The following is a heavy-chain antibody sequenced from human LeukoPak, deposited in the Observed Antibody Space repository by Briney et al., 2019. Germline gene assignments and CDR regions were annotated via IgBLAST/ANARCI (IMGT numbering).Heavy chain of an antibody. J-gene: IGHJ6*02. CDR2: IIPIFGTA. V-gene: IGHV1-69*13. CDR1: GGTFSSYA. CDR3: ARDGRRDGYEQYYYYYYGMDV. Sequence: GASVKVSCKASGGTFSSYAISWVRQAPGQGLEWMGGIIPIFGTANYAQKFQGRVTITADESTSTAYMELSSLRSEDTAVYYCARDGRRDGYEQYYYYYYGMDVWAKGPRSPSP. D-gene: IGHD5-24*01.